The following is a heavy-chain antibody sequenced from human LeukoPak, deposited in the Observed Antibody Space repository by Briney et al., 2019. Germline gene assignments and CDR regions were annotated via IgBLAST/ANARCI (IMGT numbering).Heavy chain of an antibody. J-gene: IGHJ4*02. CDR3: ARYCSSTSAKNFDY. V-gene: IGHV4-30-4*01. CDR2: IYYSGST. CDR1: GGSISSGDYY. Sequence: PSQTLSLTCTVSGGSISSGDYYWSWIRQPPGKGLEWIGYIYYSGSTYYNPSLKSRVAISVDTSRNQFSLKLSSVTAADTAVYYCARYCSSTSAKNFDYWGQGTLVTASS. D-gene: IGHD2-2*01.